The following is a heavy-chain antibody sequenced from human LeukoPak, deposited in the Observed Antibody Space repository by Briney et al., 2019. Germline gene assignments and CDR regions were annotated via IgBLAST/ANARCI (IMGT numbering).Heavy chain of an antibody. J-gene: IGHJ4*02. CDR3: GREIEAPGKTLDY. CDR2: INNDGTYT. CDR1: GFTSSSYW. V-gene: IGHV3-74*01. Sequence: GGSLRLSCAVSGFTSSSYWMHCVRPAPGKGLVWVSRINNDGTYTVYADSVKGRFTISRDNAKNTLYLQMNSLRHEDTAVYYCGREIEAPGKTLDYWGQGTLVTVSS.